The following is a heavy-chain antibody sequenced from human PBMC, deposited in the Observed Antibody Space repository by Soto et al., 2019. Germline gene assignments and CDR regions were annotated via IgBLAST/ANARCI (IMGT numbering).Heavy chain of an antibody. D-gene: IGHD2-21*01. V-gene: IGHV3-48*01. CDR1: GFAFYNHD. CDR3: VRAVPYCGGSICFDY. Sequence: EMQLVESGGGLVQPGGSLGLSCAASGFAFYNHDMSWVRQVPGKGLEWLSYITSASSTISYADSVKGRFIISRDNAKNTLYLPMNRLSAEDTAVYYCVRAVPYCGGSICFDYWGQGALVTVSS. J-gene: IGHJ4*02. CDR2: ITSASSTI.